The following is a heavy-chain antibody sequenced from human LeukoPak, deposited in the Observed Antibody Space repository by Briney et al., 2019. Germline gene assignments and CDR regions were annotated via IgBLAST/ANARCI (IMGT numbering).Heavy chain of an antibody. Sequence: GGSLRLSCAASGFTFSSYGMHWVSQAPGKGLEWEAVIWYDGSNKYYADSVKGRFTISRDNSKNTLYLQMNSLRAEDTAVYYCARDRVIFGVVNTYYFDYWGQGTLVTVSS. CDR2: IWYDGSNK. D-gene: IGHD3-3*01. CDR1: GFTFSSYG. CDR3: ARDRVIFGVVNTYYFDY. V-gene: IGHV3-33*01. J-gene: IGHJ4*02.